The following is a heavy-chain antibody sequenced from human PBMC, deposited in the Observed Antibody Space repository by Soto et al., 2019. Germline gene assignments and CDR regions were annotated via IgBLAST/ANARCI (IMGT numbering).Heavy chain of an antibody. V-gene: IGHV4-34*01. CDR3: AADSTSTHYGMDV. D-gene: IGHD2-2*01. CDR2: VRHTGST. CDR1: GGPFSGFY. J-gene: IGHJ6*02. Sequence: QVQLHQWGAGLLKPSETLSLTCAVYGGPFSGFYWSWIRQSPGKGLEWLGEVRHTGSTNYNPSLKTRVSISAATSKNQVSLRLTSVTAADTAVYSCAADSTSTHYGMDVWGQGTTVTVSS.